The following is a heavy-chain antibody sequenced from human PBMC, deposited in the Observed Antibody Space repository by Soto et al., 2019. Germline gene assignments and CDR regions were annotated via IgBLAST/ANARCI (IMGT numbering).Heavy chain of an antibody. CDR3: ARRSAGNFDF. CDR2: INWNASTT. V-gene: IGHV3-20*04. D-gene: IGHD2-21*01. J-gene: IGHJ4*02. CDR1: GFTFVDYG. Sequence: GGSLRLSCTASGFTFVDYGMTWVRQAPGKGLEWVSGINWNASTTSYADSVKGRFTVSRDNAKNSLFLQMNSLRAEDTAFYYCARRSAGNFDFWGQGTLVTVSS.